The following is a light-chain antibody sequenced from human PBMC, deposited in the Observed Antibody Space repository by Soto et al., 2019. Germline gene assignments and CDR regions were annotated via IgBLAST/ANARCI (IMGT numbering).Light chain of an antibody. CDR1: QGIKNG. CDR3: LRDYYYPYP. J-gene: IGKJ2*01. CDR2: TAS. Sequence: AIQMTQSPSSLASSVGDRVTISCRASQGIKNGLGGNQQKTGKAPKLLIYTASSLQSGVPSRFSGSGSGTDFTLTISSLQLEDFATCDCLRDYYYPYPVGQGTNLEI. V-gene: IGKV1-6*01.